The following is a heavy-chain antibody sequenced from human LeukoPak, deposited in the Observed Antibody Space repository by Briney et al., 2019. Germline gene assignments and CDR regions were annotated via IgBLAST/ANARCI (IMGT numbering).Heavy chain of an antibody. Sequence: PSETLSLTCTVSGGSISSYYWSWIRQPPGKGLEWIGYIYYSGSTNYNPSLKSRVTISVDTSKNQFSLKLSSVTAADTAVYYCARAAASKIAVAGYYFDYWGQGTLVTVSS. CDR1: GGSISSYY. J-gene: IGHJ4*02. V-gene: IGHV4-59*01. CDR3: ARAAASKIAVAGYYFDY. CDR2: IYYSGST. D-gene: IGHD6-19*01.